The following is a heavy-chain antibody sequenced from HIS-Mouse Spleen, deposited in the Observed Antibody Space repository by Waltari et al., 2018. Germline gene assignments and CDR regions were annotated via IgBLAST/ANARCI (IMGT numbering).Heavy chain of an antibody. D-gene: IGHD6-13*01. CDR1: GGSISSSSYY. CDR3: AREIPYSSSWYDWYFDL. J-gene: IGHJ2*01. Sequence: QLQLQESGPGLVKPSETLSLTCTVSGGSISSSSYYWGWIRQPPGKGLEWIGSIYYRGGTNGDPALKRRVTISVDTSKNPFSRTLSCVTAADTAVYYCAREIPYSSSWYDWYFDLWGRGTLVTVSS. V-gene: IGHV4-39*07. CDR2: IYYRGGT.